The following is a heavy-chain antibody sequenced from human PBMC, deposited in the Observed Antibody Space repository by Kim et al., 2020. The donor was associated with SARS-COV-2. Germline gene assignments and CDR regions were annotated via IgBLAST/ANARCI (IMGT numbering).Heavy chain of an antibody. Sequence: GGSLRLSCAASGFTFSSYAMHWVRQAPGKGLEWVAVISYDGSNKYYADSVKGRFTISRDNSKNTLYLQMNSLRAEDTAVYYCAGEPPWELLPDYWGQGTLVTVSS. V-gene: IGHV3-30*04. D-gene: IGHD1-26*01. J-gene: IGHJ4*02. CDR3: AGEPPWELLPDY. CDR2: ISYDGSNK. CDR1: GFTFSSYA.